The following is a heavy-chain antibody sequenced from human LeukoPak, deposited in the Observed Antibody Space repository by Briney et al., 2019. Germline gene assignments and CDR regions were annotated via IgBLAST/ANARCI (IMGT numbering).Heavy chain of an antibody. CDR2: ISGSGGST. Sequence: QSGGSLRLSCAASGFTFSSYGVSWVRQAPGKGLERVSAISGSGGSTYYADSVKGRFTISRDNSKNTLYLQMNSLRVEDTAIYNCAKEYYYDSSGYLTAGDYWGQGTLVTVSS. CDR3: AKEYYYDSSGYLTAGDY. V-gene: IGHV3-23*01. D-gene: IGHD3-22*01. J-gene: IGHJ4*02. CDR1: GFTFSSYG.